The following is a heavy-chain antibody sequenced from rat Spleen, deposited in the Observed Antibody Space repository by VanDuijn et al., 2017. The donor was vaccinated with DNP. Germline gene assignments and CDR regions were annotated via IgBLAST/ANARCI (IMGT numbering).Heavy chain of an antibody. J-gene: IGHJ2*01. V-gene: IGHV5-58*01. D-gene: IGHD1-2*01. CDR3: ASWAPIAPISSSNY. Sequence: EVQLVESGGGLVQPGRSLKLSCLASGFTFSNYWMFWVRQAPGKGLEWVASISTDGRSTYYPDSVKGRFTFSRDNAENTVYLQMSSLRSEDTATYYCASWAPIAPISSSNYWGQGVMVTVSS. CDR1: GFTFSNYW. CDR2: ISTDGRST.